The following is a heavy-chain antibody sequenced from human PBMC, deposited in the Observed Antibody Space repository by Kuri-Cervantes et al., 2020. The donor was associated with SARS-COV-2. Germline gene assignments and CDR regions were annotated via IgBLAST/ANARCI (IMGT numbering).Heavy chain of an antibody. D-gene: IGHD6-19*01. CDR3: ARHARGWYRDDY. CDR1: GGSISSSRYY. CDR2: IYYSGST. J-gene: IGHJ4*02. V-gene: IGHV4-39*01. Sequence: SETLSLTCTVSGGSISSSRYYWGWIRQPPGKGLEWIGSIYYSGSTYYNPSLKSRVTISVDSSKNQFSLKLSSVTAADTAVYYCARHARGWYRDDYWGQGTLVTVSS.